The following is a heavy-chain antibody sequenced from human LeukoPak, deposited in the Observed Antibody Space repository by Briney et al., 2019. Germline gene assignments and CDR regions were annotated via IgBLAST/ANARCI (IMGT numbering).Heavy chain of an antibody. Sequence: GGSLRLSCAASGFTFSSYGMHWVRQAPGKGLEWVAFIRYDGSNKYYADSVKGRFTFSRDNSKNTLYLQMNSLRAEDTAVYYCASHTTYGDYASDYWGQGTLVTVSS. V-gene: IGHV3-30*02. CDR1: GFTFSSYG. CDR3: ASHTTYGDYASDY. J-gene: IGHJ4*02. D-gene: IGHD4-17*01. CDR2: IRYDGSNK.